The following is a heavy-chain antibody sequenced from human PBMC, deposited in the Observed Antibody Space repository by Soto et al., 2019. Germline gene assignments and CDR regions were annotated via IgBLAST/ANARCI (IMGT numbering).Heavy chain of an antibody. J-gene: IGHJ6*02. V-gene: IGHV1-69*13. CDR1: GGTFSSYA. D-gene: IGHD1-1*01. Sequence: SVKVSCKASGGTFSSYAISWVRQAPGQGLEWMGGIIPIFGTANYAQKFQGRVTITADESTSTAYMELSSLRSEDTAVYYCATQLYLLKTSWSYSDMDVRGQAPKV. CDR3: ATQLYLLKTSWSYSDMDV. CDR2: IIPIFGTA.